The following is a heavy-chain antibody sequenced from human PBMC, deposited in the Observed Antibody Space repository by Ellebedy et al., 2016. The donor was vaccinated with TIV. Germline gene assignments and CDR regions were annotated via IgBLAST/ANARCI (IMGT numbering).Heavy chain of an antibody. V-gene: IGHV1-3*01. CDR1: GYTFTSYA. D-gene: IGHD2-8*01. CDR2: INAGNGNT. CDR3: ASRRYCTNGVCNYYYYYGMDV. Sequence: ASVKVSXXASGYTFTSYAMHWVRQAPGQRLEWMGWINAGNGNTKYSQKFQGRVTITADESTSTAYMELSSLRSEDTAVYYCASRRYCTNGVCNYYYYYGMDVWGQGTTVTVSS. J-gene: IGHJ6*02.